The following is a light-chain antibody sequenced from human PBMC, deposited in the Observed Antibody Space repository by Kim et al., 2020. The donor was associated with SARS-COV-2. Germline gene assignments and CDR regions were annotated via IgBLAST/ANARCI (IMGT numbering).Light chain of an antibody. CDR1: ALPKQY. CDR2: KDS. CDR3: QSADSSGTYV. V-gene: IGLV3-25*03. J-gene: IGLJ1*01. Sequence: SPGQTSRITCSGDALPKQYAYCYQQKPGQAPVLVIYKDSKRPSGIPERFSGSSSGTTVTLTISGVQAEDEADYYCQSADSSGTYVFGTGTKVIVL.